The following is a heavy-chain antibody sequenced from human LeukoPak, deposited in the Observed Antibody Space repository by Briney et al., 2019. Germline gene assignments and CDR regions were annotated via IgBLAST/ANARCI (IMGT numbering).Heavy chain of an antibody. Sequence: GRSLRLSCAASGFTFSSYAMHWVRQAPGKGLEWAAVISYDGSNKYYADSVKGRFTISRDNSKNTLYLQMNSLRAEDTAVYYCARYCSSTSCYGAFDIRGQGTMVTVSS. CDR2: ISYDGSNK. V-gene: IGHV3-30-3*01. CDR1: GFTFSSYA. CDR3: ARYCSSTSCYGAFDI. D-gene: IGHD2-2*01. J-gene: IGHJ3*02.